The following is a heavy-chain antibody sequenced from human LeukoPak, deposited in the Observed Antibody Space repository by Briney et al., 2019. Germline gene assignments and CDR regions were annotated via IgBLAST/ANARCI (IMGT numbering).Heavy chain of an antibody. J-gene: IGHJ4*02. D-gene: IGHD2-15*01. Sequence: GESLKISCKGSGYSFANYWIGGVRQMPGKGLEWMGIIYPSDSNTRYNPSFQGQVTISADKSISTAYLQWSSLKASDTAMYYCALNPRGYCSGGSCYIGYWGQGTLVTVSS. CDR3: ALNPRGYCSGGSCYIGY. V-gene: IGHV5-51*01. CDR2: IYPSDSNT. CDR1: GYSFANYW.